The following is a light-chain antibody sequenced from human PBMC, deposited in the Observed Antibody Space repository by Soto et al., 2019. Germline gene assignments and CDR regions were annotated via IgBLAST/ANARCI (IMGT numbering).Light chain of an antibody. Sequence: QSALTQPASVSGSPGQSITISCTGTSSDVGGYKYVSWYQHHPGKAPKLLIYDVSNRPSGGSNRFSGSKSGNTASLTISGLQAEDEADYYCSSYTSSGSHVVFGGGTKLTVL. CDR2: DVS. CDR3: SSYTSSGSHVV. J-gene: IGLJ2*01. V-gene: IGLV2-14*03. CDR1: SSDVGGYKY.